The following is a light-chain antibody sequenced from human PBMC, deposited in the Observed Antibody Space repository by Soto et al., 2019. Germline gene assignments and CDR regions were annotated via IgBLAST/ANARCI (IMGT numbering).Light chain of an antibody. V-gene: IGLV2-14*01. CDR3: TSYTSDSTYV. Sequence: QSVLTQPASVSGSPGQSITISCTGTSTDVGRYNYVSWYQQHPGKAPKLMVYDVSNRPSWVSNRFSGSKSGITGSLTISGLQAEDEADYYCTSYTSDSTYVFGTGTKVTVL. CDR2: DVS. CDR1: STDVGRYNY. J-gene: IGLJ1*01.